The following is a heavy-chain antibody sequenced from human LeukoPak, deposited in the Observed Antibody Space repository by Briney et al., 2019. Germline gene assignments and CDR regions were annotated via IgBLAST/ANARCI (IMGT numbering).Heavy chain of an antibody. V-gene: IGHV1-2*02. J-gene: IGHJ6*03. CDR2: INPNSGGT. CDR3: ARDVHCSSTSCYPNYYYYYMDV. D-gene: IGHD2-2*01. CDR1: GYTFTGYY. Sequence: GASVKVSCKASGYTFTGYYMYWVRQAPGQGLEWMGWINPNSGGTNYAQKFQGRVTMTRDTSISTAYMELSRLRSDDTAVDYCARDVHCSSTSCYPNYYYYYMDVWGKGTTVTVS.